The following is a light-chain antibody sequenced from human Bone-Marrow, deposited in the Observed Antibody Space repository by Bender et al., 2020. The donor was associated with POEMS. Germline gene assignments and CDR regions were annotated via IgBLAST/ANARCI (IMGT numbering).Light chain of an antibody. CDR2: DVS. V-gene: IGLV2-14*01. CDR1: SGDIGSYDY. Sequence: QSALTQPASVSGSPGQSITISCTGGSGDIGSYDYVSWYQQHPGKAHQLIIYDVSVRPSGVSNRFSGSKSGNTASLTISGLQADDEADYYCSSFTFRSTWVFGGGTKVTVL. J-gene: IGLJ3*02. CDR3: SSFTFRSTWV.